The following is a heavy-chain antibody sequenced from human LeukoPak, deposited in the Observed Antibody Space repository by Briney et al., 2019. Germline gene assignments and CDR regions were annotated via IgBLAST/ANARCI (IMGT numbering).Heavy chain of an antibody. CDR1: GFTFSSYA. Sequence: GGSLRLSCAASGFTFSSYAMSWVRQAPGKGLEWVAVISYDGSNKYYADSVKGRFTISRDNSKNTLYLQMNSLRAEDTAVYYCARDGAMDAFDIWGQGTMVTVSS. CDR2: ISYDGSNK. V-gene: IGHV3-30-3*01. CDR3: ARDGAMDAFDI. J-gene: IGHJ3*02. D-gene: IGHD1-26*01.